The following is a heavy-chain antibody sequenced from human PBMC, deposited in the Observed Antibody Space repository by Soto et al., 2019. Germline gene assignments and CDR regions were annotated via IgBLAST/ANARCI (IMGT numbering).Heavy chain of an antibody. Sequence: SETLSLTCAVSGGSISSSNWWIWVRQPPGKGLEWIGEIYHSGSTNYNPSLKSRVTISVDKSKNQFSLKLSSVTAADTAVYYCAKTGYSSSWRYYYYGMDVWGQGTTVTVS. CDR1: GGSISSSNW. J-gene: IGHJ6*02. D-gene: IGHD6-13*01. V-gene: IGHV4-4*02. CDR3: AKTGYSSSWRYYYYGMDV. CDR2: IYHSGST.